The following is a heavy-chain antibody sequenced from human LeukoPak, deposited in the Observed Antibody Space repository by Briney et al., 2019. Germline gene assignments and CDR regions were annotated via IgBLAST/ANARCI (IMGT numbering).Heavy chain of an antibody. CDR1: GFAFSSFG. CDR2: IWYDGTNK. D-gene: IGHD4-17*01. CDR3: ARATVTGWFDP. V-gene: IGHV3-33*01. Sequence: GGSLRLSCAASGFAFSSFGMHWVRQAPGKGLEWVAVIWYDGTNKYYADSVKGRFTISRDNSKNTLYLQMNSLRAEDTAVYYCARATVTGWFDPWGQGPLVTVSS. J-gene: IGHJ5*02.